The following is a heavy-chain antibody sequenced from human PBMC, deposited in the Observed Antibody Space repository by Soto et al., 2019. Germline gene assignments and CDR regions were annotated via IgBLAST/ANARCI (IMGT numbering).Heavy chain of an antibody. CDR2: ISGSGGST. V-gene: IGHV3-23*01. J-gene: IGHJ3*02. D-gene: IGHD3-10*01. CDR3: SKDPSVSPYYYGSGSYYREHAFDI. CDR1: GFTFSSYA. Sequence: GGSLRLSCAASGFTFSSYAMSWVRQAPGKGLEWVSAISGSGGSTYYTDSVKGRFTISRDNSKNTLYLQMNNLRAEDTAVYYCSKDPSVSPYYYGSGSYYREHAFDIWGQGTMVTVSS.